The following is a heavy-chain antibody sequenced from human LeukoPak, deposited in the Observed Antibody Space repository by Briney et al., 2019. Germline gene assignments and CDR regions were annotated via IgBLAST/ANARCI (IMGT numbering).Heavy chain of an antibody. CDR2: IKQDGSEQ. J-gene: IGHJ2*01. D-gene: IGHD3-10*01. V-gene: IGHV3-7*01. CDR3: ARDRYYGSGSLWYFDL. CDR1: RFTFSSYW. Sequence: GGSLRLSCAASRFTFSSYWMSWVRQAPGKGLEWVANIKQDGSEQYCVDSVKGRFTISRDNAKNSLYLQMNSLRAEDTAVYYCARDRYYGSGSLWYFDLWGRGTLVTVSS.